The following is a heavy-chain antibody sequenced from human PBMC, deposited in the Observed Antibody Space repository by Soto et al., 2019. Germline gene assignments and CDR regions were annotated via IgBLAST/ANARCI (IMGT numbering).Heavy chain of an antibody. Sequence: SVKVSCKASGGTFSSYAISWVRQAPGQGLEWMGGIIPIFGTANYAQKFQGRVTITADESTSTAYMELSSLRSEDTAVYYCARDRSDGGNFYYYGMDVWGQGTKATVSS. CDR2: IIPIFGTA. CDR3: ARDRSDGGNFYYYGMDV. D-gene: IGHD2-21*01. V-gene: IGHV1-69*13. J-gene: IGHJ6*02. CDR1: GGTFSSYA.